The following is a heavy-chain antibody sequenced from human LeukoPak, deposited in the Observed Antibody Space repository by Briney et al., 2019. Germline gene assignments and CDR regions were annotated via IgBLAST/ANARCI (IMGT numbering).Heavy chain of an antibody. CDR3: ARGFNRLLWFGEFYSGIDY. D-gene: IGHD3-10*01. V-gene: IGHV1-18*01. CDR2: ISAYNGNT. J-gene: IGHJ4*02. CDR1: GYTFTSYG. Sequence: ASVKVSCKASGYTFTSYGISWVRQAPGQGLEWMGWISAYNGNTNYAQKLQGRVTMTTDTSTSTAYMELRSLRSDDTAVYYCARGFNRLLWFGEFYSGIDYWGQGTLVTVFS.